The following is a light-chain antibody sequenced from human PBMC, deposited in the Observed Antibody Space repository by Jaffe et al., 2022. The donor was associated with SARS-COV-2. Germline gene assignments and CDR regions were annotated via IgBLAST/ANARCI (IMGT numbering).Light chain of an antibody. J-gene: IGLJ1*01. CDR3: SSYTIRNFYV. Sequence: QSALTQPASVSGSPGQSITISCTGTSSDVGGFNYVSWYQQHPGKAPKLMIYDVNNRPSGVSNRFSGSKSGNTASLTISGLQAEDEADYYCSSYTIRNFYVFGTGTKVTVL. CDR1: SSDVGGFNY. V-gene: IGLV2-14*01. CDR2: DVN.